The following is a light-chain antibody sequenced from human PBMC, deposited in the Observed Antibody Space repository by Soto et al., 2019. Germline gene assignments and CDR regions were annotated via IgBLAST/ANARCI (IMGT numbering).Light chain of an antibody. J-gene: IGLJ2*01. CDR1: SSNIGNNY. Sequence: QSVLTQPPSVSAAPGQKVTISCSGSSSNIGNNYVSWYQQLPGTAPKLLIYDNNKRPSGIPDRFSGSKSGTSATLGVTGLQTGDEADYYCGTWDSSPSVVFGGGPKVTVL. CDR2: DNN. V-gene: IGLV1-51*01. CDR3: GTWDSSPSVV.